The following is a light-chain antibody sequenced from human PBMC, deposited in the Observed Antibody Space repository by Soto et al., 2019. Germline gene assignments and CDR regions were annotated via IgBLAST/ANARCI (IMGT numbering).Light chain of an antibody. CDR2: GAS. CDR3: QQNNKWPPVT. V-gene: IGKV3-15*01. CDR1: QTISND. Sequence: EVVMTQSPATVSVSPGEGVTLSCRASQTISNDLSLYQQKPGQAPRLLIYGASTRATGVPARFSGGGSGTEFTLTISSLQSEDFAFYYCQQNNKWPPVTFGGGTKVEIK. J-gene: IGKJ4*01.